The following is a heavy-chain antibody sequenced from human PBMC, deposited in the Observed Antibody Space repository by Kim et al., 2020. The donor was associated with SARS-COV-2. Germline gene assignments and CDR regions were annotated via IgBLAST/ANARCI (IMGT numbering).Heavy chain of an antibody. V-gene: IGHV1-8*01. Sequence: AQKFQGRVTMTRNTSISTAYMELSSLRSEDTAVYYCAGALRYSGYVSRDSWGQGTLVTVSS. D-gene: IGHD5-12*01. J-gene: IGHJ4*02. CDR3: AGALRYSGYVSRDS.